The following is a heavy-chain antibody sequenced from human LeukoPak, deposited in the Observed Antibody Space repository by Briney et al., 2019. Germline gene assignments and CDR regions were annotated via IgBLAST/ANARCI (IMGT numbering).Heavy chain of an antibody. V-gene: IGHV4-4*02. CDR3: ARYCGGDCYIMNAFDI. D-gene: IGHD2-21*02. CDR2: IYHSGST. Sequence: SETLSLTCAVSGGSISSSNWWTWVRPAPGKGLEWIGEIYHSGSTNYNPSLKSRVTISVDKSKNHFSLKLNSVTAADTALYYCARYCGGDCYIMNAFDIWGQGTMVTVSS. J-gene: IGHJ3*02. CDR1: GGSISSSNW.